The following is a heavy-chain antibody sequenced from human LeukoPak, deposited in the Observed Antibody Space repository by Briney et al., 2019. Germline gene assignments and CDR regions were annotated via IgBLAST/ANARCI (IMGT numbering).Heavy chain of an antibody. D-gene: IGHD6-13*01. Sequence: GMSLRFSCAASGFTFNNYAMHWVRQAPGKGLEWVALISYDGSNKYYADSVKGRFTISRDNSENTLYLQMNSLRAEDTAVYYCARGGASSHWFGSWGQGTLVTVSS. V-gene: IGHV3-30-3*01. J-gene: IGHJ5*01. CDR2: ISYDGSNK. CDR1: GFTFNNYA. CDR3: ARGGASSHWFGS.